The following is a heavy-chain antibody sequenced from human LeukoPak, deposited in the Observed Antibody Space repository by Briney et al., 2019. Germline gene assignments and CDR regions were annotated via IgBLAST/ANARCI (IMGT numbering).Heavy chain of an antibody. J-gene: IGHJ4*02. CDR2: IYHSGST. D-gene: IGHD4-17*01. V-gene: IGHV4-38-2*01. Sequence: PSETLSLTCAVSGYSFRGDDYRGWLRQSPGKGLEWIGSIYHSGSTHYNPSLKSRVTIPVDMSKNQFSLMLNSVTAADTAVYYCARNRSVTTTPGFDHWGQGTLVTVSS. CDR3: ARNRSVTTTPGFDH. CDR1: GYSFRGDDY.